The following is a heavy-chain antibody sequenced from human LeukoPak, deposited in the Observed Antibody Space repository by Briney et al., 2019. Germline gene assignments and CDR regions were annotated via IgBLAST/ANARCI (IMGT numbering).Heavy chain of an antibody. Sequence: GGSLRLSCEASGFTFSSYAMDWVRQAPGKGLEWVAFISYDGSNKYYADSVKGRFTISRDNSKNTLYLQMNSLRAEDTAVYYCARENSYGYMADYWGQGTLVTVSS. D-gene: IGHD5-18*01. CDR1: GFTFSSYA. J-gene: IGHJ4*02. CDR2: ISYDGSNK. CDR3: ARENSYGYMADY. V-gene: IGHV3-30-3*01.